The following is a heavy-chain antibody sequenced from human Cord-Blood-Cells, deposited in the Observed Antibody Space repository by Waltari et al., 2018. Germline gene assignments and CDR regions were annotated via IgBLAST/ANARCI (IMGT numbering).Heavy chain of an antibody. J-gene: IGHJ3*02. CDR3: ARCLAGDDAFDI. Sequence: EVQLVESGGGLVQPGGSLRLSCAAPGFPFSSYWMGWVLQAPGKGREWGDKIEQDRSEEYYVDSVKGRFTISSDKANTSLYLRMNSLRAEDTDVYYCARCLAGDDAFDILGQGTMVTVSS. CDR1: GFPFSSYW. CDR2: IEQDRSEE. V-gene: IGHV3-7*02. D-gene: IGHD2-21*01.